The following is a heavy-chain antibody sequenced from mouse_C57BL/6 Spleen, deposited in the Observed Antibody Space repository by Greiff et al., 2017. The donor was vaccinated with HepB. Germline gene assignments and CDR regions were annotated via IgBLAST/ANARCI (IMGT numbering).Heavy chain of an antibody. Sequence: QVQLQQPGAELVKPGASVKVSCKASGYTFTSYWMHWVKQRPGQGLEWIGRIHPSDSDTNYNQKFKGKATLTVAKSSSTAYMQLSSLTAEDSAVYYLAMQDYDGYVDGWGTRTTVAVSS. V-gene: IGHV1-74*01. D-gene: IGHD2-4*01. J-gene: IGHJ1*03. CDR1: GYTFTSYW. CDR3: AMQDYDGYVDG. CDR2: IHPSDSDT.